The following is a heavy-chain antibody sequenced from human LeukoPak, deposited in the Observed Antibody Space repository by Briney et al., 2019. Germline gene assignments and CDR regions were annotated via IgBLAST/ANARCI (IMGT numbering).Heavy chain of an antibody. D-gene: IGHD1-20*01. CDR2: IYYSGST. Sequence: SETLSLTYTVSGGSISSGGYYWSWIRQHPGKGLEWIGYIYYSGSTYYNPSLKSRVTISVDTSKNQFSLKLSSVTAADTAVYYCARGYNWNRDWYFDLWGRGTLVTVSS. V-gene: IGHV4-31*03. CDR1: GGSISSGGYY. CDR3: ARGYNWNRDWYFDL. J-gene: IGHJ2*01.